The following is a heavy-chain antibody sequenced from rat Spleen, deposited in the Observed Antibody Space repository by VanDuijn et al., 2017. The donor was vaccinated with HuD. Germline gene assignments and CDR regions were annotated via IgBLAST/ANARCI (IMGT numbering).Heavy chain of an antibody. J-gene: IGHJ2*01. CDR1: GFNFNDYW. D-gene: IGHD4-1*01. Sequence: EVKLVESGGGLVQPGRSLKLSCAASGFNFNDYWMGWVRQAPGKGLEWIGEINKDSSTIKYIPSLKDKLTISRDKAQNTLYLQMTKLGSEDTAIYYCVRERGGVDYWGQGVMVTVSS. CDR3: VRERGGVDY. V-gene: IGHV4-2*01. CDR2: INKDSSTI.